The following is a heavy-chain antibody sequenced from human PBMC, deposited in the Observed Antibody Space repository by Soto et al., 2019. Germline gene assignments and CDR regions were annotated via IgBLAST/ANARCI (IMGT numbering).Heavy chain of an antibody. V-gene: IGHV3-7*03. J-gene: IGHJ4*02. CDR3: ARDIGWYHLDY. Sequence: EVQLVESGGESVQPGGSLRLSCVASGLTFRDHWMTWVRQAPGKGLEWVGNIKADGSEKFYMDSVRGRFSISRDNAKNSLYLQMNRLRVEDTAVYYCARDIGWYHLDYWGQGTLVTVSS. CDR2: IKADGSEK. D-gene: IGHD1-20*01. CDR1: GLTFRDHW.